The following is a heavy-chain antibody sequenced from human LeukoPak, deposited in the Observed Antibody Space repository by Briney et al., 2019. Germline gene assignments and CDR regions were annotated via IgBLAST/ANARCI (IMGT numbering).Heavy chain of an antibody. CDR1: GFTFGDYA. J-gene: IGHJ3*02. CDR3: TRGSSGWYSDAFDI. Sequence: PGRSLRLPCTASGFTFGDYAMSWVRQAPGKGLEWVGFIRSKAYGGTTEYAASVKGRFTISRDDSKSIAYLQMNSLKTEDTAVYYCTRGSSGWYSDAFDIWGQGTMVTVSS. CDR2: IRSKAYGGTT. V-gene: IGHV3-49*04. D-gene: IGHD6-19*01.